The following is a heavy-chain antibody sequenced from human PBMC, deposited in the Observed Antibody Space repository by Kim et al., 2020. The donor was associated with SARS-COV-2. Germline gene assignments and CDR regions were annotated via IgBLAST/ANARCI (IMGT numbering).Heavy chain of an antibody. CDR1: GFTFKKYS. CDR2: ISATQNTI. CDR3: VRDLSYDVVTAVPFDR. Sequence: GGSLRLSCAASGFTFKKYSMNWVRQAPGKGLEWVSYISATQNTIYYADSVKGRFTISRDNVGGSLYLQMTGLTTQDTAVYYCVRDLSYDVVTAVPFDRWGPGTLVTVSP. J-gene: IGHJ5*02. D-gene: IGHD2-21*02. V-gene: IGHV3-48*04.